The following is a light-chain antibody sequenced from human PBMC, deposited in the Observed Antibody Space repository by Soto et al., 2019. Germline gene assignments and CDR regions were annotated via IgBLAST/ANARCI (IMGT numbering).Light chain of an antibody. V-gene: IGLV2-23*02. Sequence: QSVLTQPASVSGSPGQSITISCTGTSSDVGDYNLVSWYQQHPGKAPKLMIYEVNKRPSGVSNRFSGSKSGNTASLTISGLQAEDEADYYCCSYAGSSPVYVFGSGTKLTVL. CDR2: EVN. J-gene: IGLJ1*01. CDR3: CSYAGSSPVYV. CDR1: SSDVGDYNL.